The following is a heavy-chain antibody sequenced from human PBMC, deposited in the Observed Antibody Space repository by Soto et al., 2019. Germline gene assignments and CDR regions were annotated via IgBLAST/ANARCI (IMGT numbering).Heavy chain of an antibody. Sequence: QGLEWMGWISAYNGNTNYAQKLQGRVTMTTDTSTSTAYMELRSLRSDDTAVYYCSXXXXXXXXXXSKDYWGQGTLVTVSS. J-gene: IGHJ4*02. CDR2: ISAYNGNT. V-gene: IGHV1-18*01. CDR3: SXXXXXXXXXXSKDY.